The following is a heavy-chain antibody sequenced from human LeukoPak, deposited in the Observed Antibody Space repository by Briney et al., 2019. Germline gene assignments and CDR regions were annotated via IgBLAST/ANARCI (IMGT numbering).Heavy chain of an antibody. V-gene: IGHV3-21*04. CDR1: GFTFSSYN. D-gene: IGHD4-17*01. J-gene: IGHJ4*02. CDR2: ISFSSTYI. CDR3: ARVVDHDYGDYYLDY. Sequence: GGSLRLSCAASGFTFSSYNMNWVRQAPGKGLEWVSSISFSSTYIYYADSVKGRLTISRDNSKNTLYLQMNSLRAEDTAVYYCARVVDHDYGDYYLDYWGQGTLVTVSS.